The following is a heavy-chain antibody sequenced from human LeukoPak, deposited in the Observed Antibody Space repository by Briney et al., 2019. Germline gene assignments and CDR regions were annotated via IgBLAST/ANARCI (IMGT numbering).Heavy chain of an antibody. D-gene: IGHD6-19*01. Sequence: SQTLSLTCTVSGGSISTYYWSWIRQPPGKGLEWIGYIYYSGSTNYNPSLKSRATMSVDTSKNQFSLTLSSVTAADTAVYSCARAASGWSHAFDIWGQGTMVTVSS. CDR1: GGSISTYY. CDR3: ARAASGWSHAFDI. V-gene: IGHV4-59*01. J-gene: IGHJ3*02. CDR2: IYYSGST.